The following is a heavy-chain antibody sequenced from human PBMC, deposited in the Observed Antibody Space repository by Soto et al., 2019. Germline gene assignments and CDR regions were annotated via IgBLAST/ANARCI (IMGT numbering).Heavy chain of an antibody. CDR1: GGTFSSYA. V-gene: IGHV1-69*13. J-gene: IGHJ6*02. CDR2: IIPIFGTA. CDR3: ASWYSSSWTGLYYYCGMDV. D-gene: IGHD6-13*01. Sequence: GASVKVSCKASGGTFSSYAISWVRQAPGQGLEWMGGIIPIFGTANYAQKFQGRVTITADESTSTAYMELSSLRSEDTAVYYCASWYSSSWTGLYYYCGMDVWGQGTTVTVSS.